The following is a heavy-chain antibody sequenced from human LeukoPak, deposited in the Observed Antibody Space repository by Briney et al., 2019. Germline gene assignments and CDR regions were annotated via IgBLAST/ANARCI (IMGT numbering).Heavy chain of an antibody. CDR2: VNHRGSS. CDR3: ARALGRGSYLDY. Sequence: SETLSLTCAVYGGSLSGYYWSWIRQSPGKALEWNGEVNHRGSSTYNPSLNSRVIISVDTSKNQISLKLSSVTAADTAVYYCARALGRGSYLDYWGQGTLVTVSS. CDR1: GGSLSGYY. D-gene: IGHD1-26*01. J-gene: IGHJ4*02. V-gene: IGHV4-34*01.